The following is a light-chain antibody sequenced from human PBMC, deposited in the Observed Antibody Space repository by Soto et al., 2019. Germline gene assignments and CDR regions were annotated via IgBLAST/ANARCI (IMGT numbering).Light chain of an antibody. J-gene: IGKJ1*01. CDR2: LTS. Sequence: DIQMTQSPSSLSASVGDRVTITCRASQSISTSLTWFQQKPGRAPKLLIYLTSTLQSGVPSRFSGSGSGTAFTLTIGSLQPEEFATYYCQKSYTTPWTFGQGTKVDVK. CDR3: QKSYTTPWT. V-gene: IGKV1-39*01. CDR1: QSISTS.